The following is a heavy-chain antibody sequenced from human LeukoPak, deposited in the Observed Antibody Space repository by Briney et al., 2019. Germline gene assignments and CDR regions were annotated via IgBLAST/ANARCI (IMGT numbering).Heavy chain of an antibody. CDR1: GFIFNNYA. V-gene: IGHV3-23*01. Sequence: GGSLRLSCAVSGFIFNNYAMHWVRQAPGKGLEWVSTISGSGSSTYYADSVKGRFTISRDNSKSTLNLQVNSLRAEDTAVYYCARGYSNSYLAFLDYWGQGTLVTVSS. J-gene: IGHJ4*02. CDR2: ISGSGSST. CDR3: ARGYSNSYLAFLDY. D-gene: IGHD3-10*01.